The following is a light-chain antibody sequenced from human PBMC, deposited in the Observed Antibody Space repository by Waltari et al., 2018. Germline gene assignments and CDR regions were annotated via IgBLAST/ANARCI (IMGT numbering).Light chain of an antibody. Sequence: SSKLTQDPAVSVALGQTVRITCQGASLRTSYASWYQQKSGQAPILVLFGKNKRPSGIPDRFSGYNSETTTSLTITGAQAEDEADYYCSSRDSSASHVLFAGGTKLTVL. CDR3: SSRDSSASHVL. J-gene: IGLJ2*01. V-gene: IGLV3-19*01. CDR2: GKN. CDR1: SLRTSY.